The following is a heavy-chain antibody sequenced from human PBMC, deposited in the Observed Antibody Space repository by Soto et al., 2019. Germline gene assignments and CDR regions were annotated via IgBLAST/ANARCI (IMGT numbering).Heavy chain of an antibody. V-gene: IGHV3-30*18. CDR3: AKAYSGAFDI. J-gene: IGHJ3*02. Sequence: GGSLRLSCAASGFTFSSYDIHWVRQAPGKGLEWVAVISYDESKKYYADSVKGQFTISRDNSKNTLYLQMNSLRAEDTAVYYCAKAYSGAFDIWGQGTMVTVSS. CDR2: ISYDESKK. CDR1: GFTFSSYD. D-gene: IGHD1-26*01.